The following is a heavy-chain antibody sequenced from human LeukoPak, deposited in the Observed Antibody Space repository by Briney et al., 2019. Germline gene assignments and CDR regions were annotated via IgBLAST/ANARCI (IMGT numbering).Heavy chain of an antibody. J-gene: IGHJ4*02. D-gene: IGHD7-27*01. CDR2: IKQDGSEK. CDR3: ARDRTNWGSVRTINFDY. V-gene: IGHV3-7*01. Sequence: GGSLRLSCAASGFTFSSYWMSWVRQAPGKGLEWVANIKQDGSEKYYVDSVKGRFTISRDNAKNSLYLQMNSLRAEDTAVYYCARDRTNWGSVRTINFDYWGQGTLVTVSS. CDR1: GFTFSSYW.